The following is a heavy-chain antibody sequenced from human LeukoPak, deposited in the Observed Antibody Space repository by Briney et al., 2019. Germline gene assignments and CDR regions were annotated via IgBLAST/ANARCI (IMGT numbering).Heavy chain of an antibody. J-gene: IGHJ4*02. CDR1: GFTYSNYS. V-gene: IGHV3-23*01. Sequence: GVSLRLSCAASGFTYSNYSISWVPQAPGKGLECVSAISNNGDATYYADSLKGRFTISRDNPKNTLYLQMNTLRAEDTPVYHCAKAPPYKKYFDYWGQGTLVTVSS. CDR3: AKAPPYKKYFDY. D-gene: IGHD1-1*01. CDR2: ISNNGDAT.